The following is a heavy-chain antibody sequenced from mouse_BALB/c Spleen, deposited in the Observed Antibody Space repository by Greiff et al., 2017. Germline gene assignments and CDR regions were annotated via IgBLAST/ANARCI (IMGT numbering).Heavy chain of an antibody. J-gene: IGHJ4*01. Sequence: VKLMESGPGLVAPSQSLSITCTVSGFSLTSYGVHWVRQPPGKGLEWLGVIWAGGSTNYNSALMSRLSISKDNSKSQVFLKMNSLQTDDTAMYYCARDYGKGHYYAMDYWGQGTSVTVSS. CDR1: GFSLTSYG. D-gene: IGHD1-1*01. CDR3: ARDYGKGHYYAMDY. CDR2: IWAGGST. V-gene: IGHV2-9*02.